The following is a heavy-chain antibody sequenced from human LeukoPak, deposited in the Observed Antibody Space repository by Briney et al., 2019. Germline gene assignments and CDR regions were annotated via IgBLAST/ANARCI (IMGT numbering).Heavy chain of an antibody. CDR3: AKGGGSGWSDFDY. CDR2: ISGSGGST. Sequence: GSLRLSCAASGFTFSSYAMSWVRQAPGKGLEWVTAISGSGGSTYYADSVKGRFTISRDNSKNTLYPQMNSLRAEDTAVYYCAKGGGSGWSDFDYWGQGTLVTVSS. V-gene: IGHV3-23*01. CDR1: GFTFSSYA. D-gene: IGHD6-19*01. J-gene: IGHJ4*02.